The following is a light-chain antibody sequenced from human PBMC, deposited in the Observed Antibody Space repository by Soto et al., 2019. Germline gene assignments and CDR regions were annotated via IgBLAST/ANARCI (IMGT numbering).Light chain of an antibody. V-gene: IGKV1-27*01. Sequence: DIQMTQSPSSLAASVGDRVTITCRASQGIRDYLVWYQQKPGKAPTALIYGASTLQSGVPSRFSGSGSGRNFTLTISSLQPEDFATYYCQRTDSTPLTFGEGTKVEIK. J-gene: IGKJ4*01. CDR3: QRTDSTPLT. CDR1: QGIRDY. CDR2: GAS.